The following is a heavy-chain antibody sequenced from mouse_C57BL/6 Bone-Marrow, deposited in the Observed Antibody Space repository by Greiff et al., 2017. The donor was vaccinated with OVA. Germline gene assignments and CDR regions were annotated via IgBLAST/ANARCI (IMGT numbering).Heavy chain of an antibody. CDR3: ARYSSYYAMDY. Sequence: QVQLQQSGAELVRPGTSVKLSCKASGYTFTSYWMHWVKQRPGQGLEWIGVIDPSDSYTNYNQKFKGKATLTVDTSSSTAYMQLSSLTSEDSAVYYCARYSSYYAMDYWGQGTSVTVSS. CDR1: GYTFTSYW. V-gene: IGHV1-59*01. J-gene: IGHJ4*01. CDR2: IDPSDSYT.